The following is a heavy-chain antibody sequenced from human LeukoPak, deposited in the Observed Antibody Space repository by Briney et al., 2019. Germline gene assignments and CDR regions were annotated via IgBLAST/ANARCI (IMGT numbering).Heavy chain of an antibody. CDR1: GFTFDDYA. CDR3: AKGDFGVHQSVDY. D-gene: IGHD3-3*01. CDR2: ISWNSGSI. J-gene: IGHJ4*02. Sequence: GRSLRLSCAASGFTFDDYAMHWVRQAPGKGLEWVSGISWNSGSIGYADSVKGRITISRDNAKNSLYLQMNSLRAEDTALYYCAKGDFGVHQSVDYWGQGTLVTVSS. V-gene: IGHV3-9*01.